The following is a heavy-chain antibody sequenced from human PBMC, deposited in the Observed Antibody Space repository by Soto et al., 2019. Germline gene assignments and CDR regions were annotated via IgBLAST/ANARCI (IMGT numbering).Heavy chain of an antibody. J-gene: IGHJ6*02. CDR1: GFSLSNARMG. CDR2: IFSNDEK. Sequence: SGPTLVNPTDTLTLTCTVSGFSLSNARMGVSWIRQPPGKALEWLAHIFSNDEKSYSTSLKSRLTISKDTSKSQVVLTMTNMDPVDTATYYCARWTGDYYYGMDVWGQGTTVTVSS. CDR3: ARWTGDYYYGMDV. V-gene: IGHV2-26*01. D-gene: IGHD1-1*01.